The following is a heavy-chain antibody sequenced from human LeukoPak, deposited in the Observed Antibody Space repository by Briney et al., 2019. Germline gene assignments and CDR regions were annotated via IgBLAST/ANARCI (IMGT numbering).Heavy chain of an antibody. D-gene: IGHD5-24*01. CDR1: GGTFSSYA. J-gene: IGHJ4*02. CDR2: IIPIFGTA. V-gene: IGHV1-69*13. CDR3: AREGDGYNKVLDY. Sequence: SVKVSCKASGGTFSSYATSWVRQAPGQGLEWMGGIIPIFGTANYAQKFRGRVTITADESTSTAYMELSSLRSEDTAVYYCAREGDGYNKVLDYWGQGTLVTVSS.